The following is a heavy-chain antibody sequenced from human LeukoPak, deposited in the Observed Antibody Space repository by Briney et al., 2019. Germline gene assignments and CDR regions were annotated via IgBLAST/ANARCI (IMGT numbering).Heavy chain of an antibody. CDR1: GFTFSSYG. V-gene: IGHV3-23*01. D-gene: IGHD2-2*01. J-gene: IGHJ4*02. CDR3: AKGVVVAPDVTPFDY. Sequence: GGSLRLSCAASGFTFSSYGMHWVRQAPGKGLEWVSGISGRGASKYYADSVKGRFTISRDNSKNTLYLQMNSLRAEDTAVYYCAKGVVVAPDVTPFDYWGQGTLVTVSS. CDR2: ISGRGASK.